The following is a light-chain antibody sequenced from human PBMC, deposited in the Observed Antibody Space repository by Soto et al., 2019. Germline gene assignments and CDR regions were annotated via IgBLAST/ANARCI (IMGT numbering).Light chain of an antibody. CDR1: QSISSY. J-gene: IGKJ5*01. Sequence: IRITQSPSSLSSSTLERFTITCGASQSISSYLNWYQQKPGKAPRLLIYAASRLQSGVPSRFSGTGSGTDFTLTISSLQPEDFAIYYCQQTFGKPLVTFGQGTRLEI. V-gene: IGKV1-39*01. CDR2: AAS. CDR3: QQTFGKPLVT.